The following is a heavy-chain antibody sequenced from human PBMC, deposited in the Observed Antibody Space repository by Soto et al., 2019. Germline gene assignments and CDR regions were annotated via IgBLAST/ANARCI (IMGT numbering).Heavy chain of an antibody. J-gene: IGHJ6*03. CDR2: LSYSGSST. V-gene: IGHV3-23*01. CDR3: AKDYSNPIYHYYMDV. Sequence: EVQLLEAGGGLVQPGGSLRLSCAASGFTFSNYAMNWVRQAPGKGLEWVSALSYSGSSTYYADSVKGRFTISRDNSKSTLYLQMSRLRAEDTAVYYCAKDYSNPIYHYYMDVWGKGTTVTVSS. D-gene: IGHD4-4*01. CDR1: GFTFSNYA.